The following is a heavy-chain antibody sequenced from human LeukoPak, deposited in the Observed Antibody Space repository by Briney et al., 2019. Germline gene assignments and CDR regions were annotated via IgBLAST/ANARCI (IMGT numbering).Heavy chain of an antibody. Sequence: GRSLRLSCAASGFTFSSYAMSWVRQAPGKGLEWVSAISGSGGSTYYADSVKGRFTISRDNSKNTLYLQMNSLRAEDTAVYYCAKGRRRHSSSSSDYWGQGTLVTVSS. V-gene: IGHV3-23*01. J-gene: IGHJ4*02. CDR3: AKGRRRHSSSSSDY. CDR2: ISGSGGST. D-gene: IGHD6-6*01. CDR1: GFTFSSYA.